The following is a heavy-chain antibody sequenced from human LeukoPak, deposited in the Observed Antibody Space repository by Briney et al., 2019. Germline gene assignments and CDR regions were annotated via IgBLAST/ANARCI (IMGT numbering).Heavy chain of an antibody. Sequence: QAGGSLRLSCAASGFIFRIYGMHWVRQAPGKGLEWVALISYEGDSTYYADSVKGRFTIYRDNSKNTLYLQMNSLRAEDTAVYYCARGSDDPHYYYYGMDVWGQGTTVTVSS. CDR3: ARGSDDPHYYYYGMDV. D-gene: IGHD3-10*01. J-gene: IGHJ6*02. CDR2: ISYEGDST. V-gene: IGHV3-30*03. CDR1: GFIFRIYG.